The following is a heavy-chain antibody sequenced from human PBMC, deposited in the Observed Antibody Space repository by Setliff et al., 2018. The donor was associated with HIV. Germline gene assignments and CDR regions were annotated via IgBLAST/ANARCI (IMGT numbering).Heavy chain of an antibody. CDR2: INPNSGGT. CDR1: GYTFSDYY. V-gene: IGHV1-2*02. CDR3: ATSPIAVPPYYFES. D-gene: IGHD6-19*01. Sequence: VSCKASGYTFSDYYIHWIRQAPGRGLEWMGWINPNSGGTNLAQKFQGRVTLTRDTSINAVYLEVSRLGSDDRALYYCATSPIAVPPYYFESWGQGTLVTVSS. J-gene: IGHJ4*02.